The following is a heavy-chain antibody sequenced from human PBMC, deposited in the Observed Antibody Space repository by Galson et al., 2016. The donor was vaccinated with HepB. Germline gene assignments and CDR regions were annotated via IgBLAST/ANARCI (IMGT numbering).Heavy chain of an antibody. Sequence: SLRLSCAASGFTFSTYNMNWVRQAPGKGLEWLSYITGGSSVIYYADSVRGRFTISRDNAKNSLHLQMNSLRDEDTAVYYRAREPTRDCGGDCYLNWYFDLWGRGTLVTVSS. V-gene: IGHV3-48*02. J-gene: IGHJ2*01. CDR1: GFTFSTYN. CDR2: ITGGSSVI. CDR3: AREPTRDCGGDCYLNWYFDL. D-gene: IGHD2-21*02.